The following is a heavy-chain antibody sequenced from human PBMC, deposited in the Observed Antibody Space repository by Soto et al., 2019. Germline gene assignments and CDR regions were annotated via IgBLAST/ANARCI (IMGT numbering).Heavy chain of an antibody. D-gene: IGHD2-2*01. CDR1: GFTLDDYT. CDR2: VGWNGGDI. J-gene: IGHJ6*02. Sequence: VQLVESGGGLVQPGGSLRLSCAVSGFTLDDYTMHWVRQTPGKGLEWVSGVGWNGGDIVYADSVKGRFTVSRDNTRNSLYLEVNSLTTEDTAIYFCAKERAAVVPVSTSYFHYYGLDVWGQGTTVTVS. V-gene: IGHV3-9*01. CDR3: AKERAAVVPVSTSYFHYYGLDV.